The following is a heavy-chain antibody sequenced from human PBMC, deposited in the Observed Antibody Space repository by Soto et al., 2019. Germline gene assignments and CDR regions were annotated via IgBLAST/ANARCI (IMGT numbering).Heavy chain of an antibody. D-gene: IGHD3-10*01. J-gene: IGHJ6*02. V-gene: IGHV4-59*12. Sequence: SETLSLTCTVSGGSISSYYWSWIRQPPGKGLEWIGYIYYSGSTNYNPSLKSRVTISVDTSKNQFSLKLSSVTAADTAVYYCARDGSVYGSGSYYNLMYYYYGMDVWGQGTTVT. CDR1: GGSISSYY. CDR2: IYYSGST. CDR3: ARDGSVYGSGSYYNLMYYYYGMDV.